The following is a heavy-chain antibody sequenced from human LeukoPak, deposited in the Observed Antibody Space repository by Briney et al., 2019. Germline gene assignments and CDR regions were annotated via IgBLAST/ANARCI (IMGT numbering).Heavy chain of an antibody. Sequence: GGSLRLSCAASGFTFSSYGMSWVRQAPGKGLEWVSDISGSGGSTYYADSVKGRFTISRDNSKNTLYLQMNSLRAEDTAVFYCAKSYNDILIAYPPLFDYWGQGTLVTVSS. J-gene: IGHJ4*02. CDR3: AKSYNDILIAYPPLFDY. D-gene: IGHD3-9*01. CDR1: GFTFSSYG. CDR2: ISGSGGST. V-gene: IGHV3-23*01.